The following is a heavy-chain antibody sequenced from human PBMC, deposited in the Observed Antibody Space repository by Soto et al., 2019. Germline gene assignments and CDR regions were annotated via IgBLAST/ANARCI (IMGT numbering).Heavy chain of an antibody. Sequence: ASVNVSCKASGYSFTDYYMHWVRQAPGQGLEWMGWINPDSGGTNYAQNFQGRVTMTRDPSISTAYMELTGLRSDDTAVYYCARDQMTTVTTNDYYGMDVWGQGTTVTVSS. CDR1: GYSFTDYY. V-gene: IGHV1-2*02. CDR2: INPDSGGT. D-gene: IGHD4-17*01. J-gene: IGHJ6*02. CDR3: ARDQMTTVTTNDYYGMDV.